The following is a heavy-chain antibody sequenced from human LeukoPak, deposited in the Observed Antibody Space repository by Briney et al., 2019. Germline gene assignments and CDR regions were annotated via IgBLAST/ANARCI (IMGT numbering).Heavy chain of an antibody. D-gene: IGHD5/OR15-5a*01. Sequence: PGGSLRLSCAASGFTVSSNYMSWVRQAPGKGREWVSVIYSGGSTYYADSVKGRFTISRDNSTNTLYLQMNSLRAEDTAVYYCVTQSKYYYYMDVWGKGTTVTVSS. CDR2: IYSGGST. CDR3: VTQSKYYYYMDV. CDR1: GFTVSSNY. J-gene: IGHJ6*03. V-gene: IGHV3-66*02.